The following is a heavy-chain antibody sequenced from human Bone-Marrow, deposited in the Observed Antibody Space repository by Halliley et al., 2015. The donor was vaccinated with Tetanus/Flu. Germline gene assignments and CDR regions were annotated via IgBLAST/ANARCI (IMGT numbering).Heavy chain of an antibody. CDR2: IYHTGST. V-gene: IGHV4-4*02. CDR1: GDSISSDHW. D-gene: IGHD3-22*01. CDR3: ASREVRIDSAHYEGPPDN. Sequence: TLSLTCTVSGDSISSDHWWTWVRQPPGKGLEWIEEIYHTGSTNYNPSLGGRVSISVDKSKNQFSLILRSVTAADTAVYYCASREVRIDSAHYEGPPDNWGQGALVTVSS. J-gene: IGHJ4*02.